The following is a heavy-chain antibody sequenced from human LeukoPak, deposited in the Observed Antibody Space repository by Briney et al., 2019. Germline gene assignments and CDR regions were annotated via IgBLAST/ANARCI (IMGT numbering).Heavy chain of an antibody. CDR3: AKHPGAGWYYFDY. CDR2: IGGSGGAT. CDR1: GFSFSTYS. V-gene: IGHV3-23*01. J-gene: IGHJ4*02. D-gene: IGHD6-19*01. Sequence: PGGSLRLSCAASGFSFSTYSMSWVRHAPGKGLEWVSAIGGSGGATYYADSVKGRFTVSRDNSKNKLYMQVNRLRADDTAVYYCAKHPGAGWYYFDYWGQGALVTVSS.